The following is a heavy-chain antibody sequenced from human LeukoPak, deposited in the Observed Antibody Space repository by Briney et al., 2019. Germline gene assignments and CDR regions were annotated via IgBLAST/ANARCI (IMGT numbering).Heavy chain of an antibody. Sequence: PGGSLRLSCVASGLTFSSYWMSWVRQAPGKGLEWVANIKQDGGEKYYVDSVVGRFTISRDNAKNSLYLQMNSLRADDTAVYYCVRRIAGTATGGYFEPWGRGTLVSVSS. CDR3: VRRIAGTATGGYFEP. J-gene: IGHJ2*01. V-gene: IGHV3-7*01. CDR2: IKQDGGEK. CDR1: GLTFSSYW. D-gene: IGHD6-13*01.